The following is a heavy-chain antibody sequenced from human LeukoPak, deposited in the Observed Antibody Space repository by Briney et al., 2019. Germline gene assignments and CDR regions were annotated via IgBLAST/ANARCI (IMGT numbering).Heavy chain of an antibody. J-gene: IGHJ4*02. CDR3: ARDFYFVLFSQFYN. D-gene: IGHD3-9*01. CDR2: IKLDGSEN. CDR1: GFTFSNYW. V-gene: IGHV3-7*01. Sequence: GGFLRLSCAASGFTFSNYWMSWLRRGPGKGREWVANIKLDGSENYYVDPVKGRFTISRDNAKNSPTLQMNSLRAEDTAVYYCARDFYFVLFSQFYNWGQGNLVTVSS.